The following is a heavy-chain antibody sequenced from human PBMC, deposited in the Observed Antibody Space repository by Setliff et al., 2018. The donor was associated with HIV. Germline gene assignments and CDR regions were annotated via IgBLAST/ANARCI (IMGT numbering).Heavy chain of an antibody. CDR3: AYSGRQLRGPYFDF. Sequence: ESGPTLVNPTQTLTLTCTFSGLSLSTSGVGVGWICQSPGKALEWLAFIYWNNNKHYSTSLKSRLTVTKDTSKNRVVCTMSNMDPVDTATYYCAYSGRQLRGPYFDFWGQGTPVTVSS. V-gene: IGHV2-5*01. CDR2: IYWNNNK. J-gene: IGHJ4*02. CDR1: GLSLSTSGVG. D-gene: IGHD1-1*01.